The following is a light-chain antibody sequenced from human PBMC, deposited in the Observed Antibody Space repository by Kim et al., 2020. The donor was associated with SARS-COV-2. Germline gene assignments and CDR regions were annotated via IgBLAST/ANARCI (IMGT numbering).Light chain of an antibody. Sequence: QSALTQPPSASGSLGQSVTISCTGTASDIGTYDFVSWYQQHPGKAPKLLISEVRKRPSGVPDRFSGAKSVHTASLTVSGLQAEDEADYYCTSYAGNNIVVVGGGTQLTVL. J-gene: IGLJ3*02. CDR3: TSYAGNNIVV. CDR1: ASDIGTYDF. V-gene: IGLV2-8*01. CDR2: EVR.